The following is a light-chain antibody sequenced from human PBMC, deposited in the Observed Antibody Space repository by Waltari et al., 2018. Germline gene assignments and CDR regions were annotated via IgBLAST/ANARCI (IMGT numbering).Light chain of an antibody. CDR3: SSQSTKNGVM. CDR1: SIDVGGDDS. Sequence: QSALPQPASVSGSPGQSITISCTGSSIDVGGDDSVSWYEDHPGPAPKVIIYDVNTRPSGVSDRFSGSKSGNTASLSISGLQAEDEATFYCSSQSTKNGVMVGGGTKVTVL. V-gene: IGLV2-14*03. CDR2: DVN. J-gene: IGLJ2*01.